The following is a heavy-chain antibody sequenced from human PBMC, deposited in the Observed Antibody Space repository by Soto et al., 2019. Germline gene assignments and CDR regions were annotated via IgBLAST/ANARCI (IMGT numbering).Heavy chain of an antibody. J-gene: IGHJ4*02. Sequence: SETLSLTCPVSGGSISSSSYYWGWIRQPPGKGLEWIGSIYYSGSTYYNPSLKSRVTISVDTSKNQFSLKLSSVTAADTAVYYCARQVATDFDYWGQGTLVTVSS. D-gene: IGHD5-12*01. CDR2: IYYSGST. V-gene: IGHV4-39*01. CDR3: ARQVATDFDY. CDR1: GGSISSSSYY.